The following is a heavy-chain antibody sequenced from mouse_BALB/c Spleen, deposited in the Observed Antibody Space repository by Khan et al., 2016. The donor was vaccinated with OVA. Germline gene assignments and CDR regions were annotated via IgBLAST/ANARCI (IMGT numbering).Heavy chain of an antibody. CDR2: ISSGSNTI. CDR1: GFTFSSFG. J-gene: IGHJ2*01. CDR3: VRGNYYGSSYVGY. Sequence: EVELVESGGGLVQPGGSRKLSCAASGFTFSSFGMHWVRQAPEKGLEWVAYISSGSNTIYYADTVKGRFTISRDNPKNTLFLHITSLRSEDTARYYCVRGNYYGSSYVGYWGQGTTLTVSS. V-gene: IGHV5-17*02. D-gene: IGHD1-1*01.